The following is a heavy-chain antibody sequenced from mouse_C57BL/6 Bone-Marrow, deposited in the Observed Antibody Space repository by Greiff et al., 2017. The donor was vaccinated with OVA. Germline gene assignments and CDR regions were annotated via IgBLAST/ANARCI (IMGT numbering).Heavy chain of an antibody. CDR2: IRNKANNHAT. D-gene: IGHD2-12*01. Sequence: EVKLMESGGGLVQPGGSMKLSCAASGFTFSDAWMDWVRQSPEKGLEWVAEIRNKANNHATYYAESVKGRFTISRDDSKSSVYLQMNSLRAEDTGIYYCTRGALRQFSSYWYFDVWGTGTTVTVSS. CDR1: GFTFSDAW. J-gene: IGHJ1*03. CDR3: TRGALRQFSSYWYFDV. V-gene: IGHV6-6*01.